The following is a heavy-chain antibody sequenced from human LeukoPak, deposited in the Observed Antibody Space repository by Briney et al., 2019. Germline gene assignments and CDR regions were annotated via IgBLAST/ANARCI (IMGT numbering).Heavy chain of an antibody. CDR2: IYHSGST. J-gene: IGHJ4*02. D-gene: IGHD3-22*01. CDR1: GGSISSGGYS. Sequence: SQTLSLTCAVSGGSISSGGYSWSWIRQPPGKGLEWLGYIYHSGSTYYNPSLKSRVTISVDRSKNQFSLKLSSVTAADTAVYYCARGRDYYDSSGYYYVWGQGTLVTVSS. CDR3: ARGRDYYDSSGYYYV. V-gene: IGHV4-30-2*01.